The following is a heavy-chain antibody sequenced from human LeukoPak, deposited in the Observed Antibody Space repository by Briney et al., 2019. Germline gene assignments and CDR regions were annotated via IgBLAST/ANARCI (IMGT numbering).Heavy chain of an antibody. CDR2: ISSSCSTI. CDR3: ARDCSGGSCYYGTVAFDI. D-gene: IGHD2-15*01. CDR1: GFTFSSYE. Sequence: PGGSLRLSWAASGFTFSSYERNWVRQAPGKGLEWVSYISSSCSTIYYADFERDLFTFSRNNAKNSLYLQMNSLRAEDTAVYYCARDCSGGSCYYGTVAFDIWGQGTMVTVSS. J-gene: IGHJ3*02. V-gene: IGHV3-48*03.